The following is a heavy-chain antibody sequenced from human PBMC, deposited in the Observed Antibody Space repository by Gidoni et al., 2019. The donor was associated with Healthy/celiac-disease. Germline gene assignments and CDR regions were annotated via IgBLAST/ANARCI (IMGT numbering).Heavy chain of an antibody. CDR1: GFTFSSYA. D-gene: IGHD5-18*01. CDR3: ARGPDTAMVTWFDY. Sequence: EVQLVESGGGLVQPGGSLRLCCAASGFTFSSYAMHWVRQAPGKGLEYVSAISSNGGSTYYANSVKGRFTISRDNSKNTLYLQMGSLRAEDMAVYYCARGPDTAMVTWFDYWGQGTLVTVSS. CDR2: ISSNGGST. V-gene: IGHV3-64*01. J-gene: IGHJ4*02.